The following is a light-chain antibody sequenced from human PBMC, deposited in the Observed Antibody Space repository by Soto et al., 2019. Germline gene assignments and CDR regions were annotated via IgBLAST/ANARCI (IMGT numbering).Light chain of an antibody. J-gene: IGLJ2*01. Sequence: QSALTQPASVSGPPGQSITISCTGTSSDVGSYNLVSWYQQHPGKAPKLIIYEVSKRPSVVSNRFSGSKSGNTASLTISGLQAEDEADYYCCSCAGTSTLVFGGGTKLTVL. V-gene: IGLV2-23*02. CDR1: SSDVGSYNL. CDR3: CSCAGTSTLV. CDR2: EVS.